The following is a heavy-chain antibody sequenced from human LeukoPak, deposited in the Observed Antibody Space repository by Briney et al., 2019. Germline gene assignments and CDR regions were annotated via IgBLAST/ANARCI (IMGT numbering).Heavy chain of an antibody. CDR3: ARIGDYGDPPVDY. CDR2: IYYSGST. D-gene: IGHD4-17*01. Sequence: SETLPLTCTVSGGSISSSSYYWGWIRQPPGKGLEWIGSIYYSGSTYYNPSLKSRVTISVDTSKNQFSLKLSSVTAADTAVYYCARIGDYGDPPVDYWGQGTLVTVSS. J-gene: IGHJ4*02. V-gene: IGHV4-39*07. CDR1: GGSISSSSYY.